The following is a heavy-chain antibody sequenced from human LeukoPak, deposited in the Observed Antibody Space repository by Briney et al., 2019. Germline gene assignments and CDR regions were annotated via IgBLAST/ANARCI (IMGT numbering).Heavy chain of an antibody. CDR1: GFTFSSFA. Sequence: GGSLRLSCAASGFTFSSFAMSWVRQVPGQGLEWVSSISGGGDLTYNSDSLKGRSAISRDNSKNTVYLQMNNRRADDTAVYYCAKELEPLVDWGQGTLVTVSS. CDR2: ISGGGDLT. CDR3: AKELEPLVD. D-gene: IGHD1-1*01. V-gene: IGHV3-23*01. J-gene: IGHJ4*02.